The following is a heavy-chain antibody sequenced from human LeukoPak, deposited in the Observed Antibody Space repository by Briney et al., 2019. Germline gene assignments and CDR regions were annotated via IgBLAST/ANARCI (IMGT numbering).Heavy chain of an antibody. D-gene: IGHD2-2*02. CDR3: ARYPPDQYYFDY. J-gene: IGHJ4*02. V-gene: IGHV3-23*01. CDR1: GFTFSTYS. CDR2: IFPSGDTT. Sequence: LGGSLRLSCAASGFTFSTYSMSWVRRAPGKGLEWVSLIFPSGDTTYYANSVKGRFTISRDNSKNTLYLQMHSLRAEDTAVYYCARYPPDQYYFDYWGQGTLVPVSS.